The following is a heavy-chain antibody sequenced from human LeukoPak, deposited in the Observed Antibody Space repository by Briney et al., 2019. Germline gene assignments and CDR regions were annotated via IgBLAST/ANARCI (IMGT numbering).Heavy chain of an antibody. CDR2: IKQDETEK. D-gene: IGHD3-3*01. Sequence: GGSLRLSCAASGFTFSSYWMSWVRQAPGKGLEWVANIKQDETEKFYLGSVKGRFTISRDNAKNSLYLQMNSLRVEDTAVFYCARDQYDTWSRRGNFDSWGQGTLVIVSS. J-gene: IGHJ4*02. V-gene: IGHV3-7*03. CDR1: GFTFSSYW. CDR3: ARDQYDTWSRRGNFDS.